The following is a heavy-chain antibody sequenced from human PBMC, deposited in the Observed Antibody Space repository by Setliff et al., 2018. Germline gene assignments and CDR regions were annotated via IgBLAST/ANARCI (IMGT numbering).Heavy chain of an antibody. CDR3: ARDNTMVGATDY. Sequence: SQTLSLTCTVSGGSISSGTYYWSWIRQPAGKGLEWIGRLHTSGSIDYNPTLKSRVTISVDTSKNQFSLRLRSVTAADTAVYFCARDNTMVGATDYWGLGTLVTVSS. CDR2: LHTSGSI. V-gene: IGHV4-61*02. D-gene: IGHD1-26*01. CDR1: GGSISSGTYY. J-gene: IGHJ4*02.